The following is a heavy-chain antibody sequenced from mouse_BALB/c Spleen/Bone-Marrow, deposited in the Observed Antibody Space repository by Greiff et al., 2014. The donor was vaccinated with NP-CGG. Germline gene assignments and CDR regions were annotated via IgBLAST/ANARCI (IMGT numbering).Heavy chain of an antibody. CDR1: GFNIKDYY. J-gene: IGHJ4*01. CDR3: ARGVEDAMDY. Sequence: EVQLQQSGAEIVRPGALVKLSCKASGFNIKDYYMQWVKQRPEQGLEWIGWIDPENGNTKYDPKFQGKARITADTSSNTAYLQLSSLTSEDSAVYYCARGVEDAMDYWGQGTLVTVSS. V-gene: IGHV14-1*02. CDR2: IDPENGNT.